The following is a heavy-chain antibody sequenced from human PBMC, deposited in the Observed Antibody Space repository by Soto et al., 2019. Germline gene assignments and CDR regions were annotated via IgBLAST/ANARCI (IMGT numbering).Heavy chain of an antibody. CDR1: GFIYSNYR. CDR2: IRQDGSEK. Sequence: PGGSLRLSCAASGFIYSNYRMTWVRQAPGKGLEWVGNIRQDGSEKNYVDSMKGRFTISRDNAKNSLYLQMNSLRAEDTAVYYCAREIVVARGASYFDYWGPGTLVTVSS. CDR3: AREIVVARGASYFDY. V-gene: IGHV3-7*04. J-gene: IGHJ4*02. D-gene: IGHD2-2*01.